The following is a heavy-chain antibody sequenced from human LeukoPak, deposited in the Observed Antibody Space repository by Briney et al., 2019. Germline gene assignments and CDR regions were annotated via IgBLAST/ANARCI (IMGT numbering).Heavy chain of an antibody. V-gene: IGHV1-58*02. J-gene: IGHJ4*02. CDR2: IVVGSGNT. Sequence: ASVKVSCKASGFTFTSSAMQWVRQARGQRLEWIGWIVVGSGNTNYAQKFQERVTITGDMSTSTAYMELSSLRSEDTAVYYCAADPSSGWLFGLGYWGQGTLVTVSS. CDR1: GFTFTSSA. D-gene: IGHD6-19*01. CDR3: AADPSSGWLFGLGY.